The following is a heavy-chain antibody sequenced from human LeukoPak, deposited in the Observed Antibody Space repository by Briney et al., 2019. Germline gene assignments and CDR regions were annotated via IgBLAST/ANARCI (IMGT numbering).Heavy chain of an antibody. J-gene: IGHJ5*02. CDR1: GGSISSGSYY. D-gene: IGHD3-10*01. CDR3: ARAIITMVRGVSAPNWFDP. V-gene: IGHV4-61*02. Sequence: SQTLSLTCTVSGGSISSGSYYWSWIRQPAGKGLEWIGRSYTSGSTNYNPSLKSRVTISVDTSKNRFSLKLSSVTAADTAVYYCARAIITMVRGVSAPNWFDPWGQGTLVTVSS. CDR2: SYTSGST.